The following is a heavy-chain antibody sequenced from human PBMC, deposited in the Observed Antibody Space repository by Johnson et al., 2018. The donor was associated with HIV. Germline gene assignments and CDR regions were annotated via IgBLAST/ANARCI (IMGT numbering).Heavy chain of an antibody. CDR3: TTDVPGGPYYNAFDI. J-gene: IGHJ3*02. Sequence: VQLVESGGGLVKPGGSLRLSCAASGFTFINAWMSWVRQAPGKGLEWVGRIYSKTDGGTTEYAAPVKGRFTISRDDSKNTLYLQMNSLKTEDTALYYCTTDVPGGPYYNAFDIWGQGTMVTVSP. CDR2: IYSKTDGGTT. V-gene: IGHV3-15*01. D-gene: IGHD1-26*01. CDR1: GFTFINAW.